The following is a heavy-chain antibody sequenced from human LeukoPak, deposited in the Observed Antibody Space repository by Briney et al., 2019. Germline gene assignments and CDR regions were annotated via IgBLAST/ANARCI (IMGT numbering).Heavy chain of an antibody. CDR2: VYSTGNT. CDR3: AKTVFLAGWHFDY. V-gene: IGHV4-59*08. Sequence: SGTLSLTCTVSGXSISSYYGSWIRQPPGKGQEWIGYVYSTGNTNYNPSLKSRVTMSVDTSKSQFSLKLSSVTAADTAVYYCAKTVFLAGWHFDYWGQGTLVTVSS. CDR1: GXSISSYY. D-gene: IGHD6-19*01. J-gene: IGHJ4*02.